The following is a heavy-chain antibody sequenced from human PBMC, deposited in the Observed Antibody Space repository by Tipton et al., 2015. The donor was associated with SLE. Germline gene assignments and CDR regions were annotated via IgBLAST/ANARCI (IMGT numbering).Heavy chain of an antibody. J-gene: IGHJ6*03. CDR3: TRHLRHNHYSFSMDI. D-gene: IGHD5-24*01. CDR1: GFTFSDYG. V-gene: IGHV3-48*03. Sequence: SLRLSCAVSGFTFSDYGMAWVRQGPGKGLEWISVISNSGTTINYADSVEGRFIVSRDNAKNSLFLQMNSLRVEDTAVYYCTRHLRHNHYSFSMDIWGKGTTVTVSS. CDR2: ISNSGTTI.